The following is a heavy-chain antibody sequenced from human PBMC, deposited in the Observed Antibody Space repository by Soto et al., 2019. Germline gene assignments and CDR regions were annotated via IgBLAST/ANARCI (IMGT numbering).Heavy chain of an antibody. V-gene: IGHV3-11*06. CDR1: GFTFSDYY. CDR2: ISGSNIYT. Sequence: GGSLRLSCAASGFTFSDYYMSWIRQAPGKGLEWISYISGSNIYTNYADSVKGRFTISRDNANNSLYLQMDSLRVEDTAVYYCARDGGEVIPAAIGGGYGMDVWGQGTTVTVS. J-gene: IGHJ6*02. CDR3: ARDGGEVIPAAIGGGYGMDV. D-gene: IGHD2-2*01.